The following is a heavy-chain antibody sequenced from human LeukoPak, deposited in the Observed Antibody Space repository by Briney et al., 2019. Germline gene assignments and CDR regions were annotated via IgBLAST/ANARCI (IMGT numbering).Heavy chain of an antibody. V-gene: IGHV1-2*02. CDR1: GYTFTGYY. J-gene: IGHJ4*02. CDR2: INPNSGGT. Sequence: VASVKVSCKASGYTFTGYYMHWVRQAPGQGLEWMGWINPNSGGTNYAQKFQGRVTMTRDTSISTAYMELSRLRSDDTAVYYCARRPDYSNYDDAFDYWGQGTLVTVSS. CDR3: ARRPDYSNYDDAFDY. D-gene: IGHD4-11*01.